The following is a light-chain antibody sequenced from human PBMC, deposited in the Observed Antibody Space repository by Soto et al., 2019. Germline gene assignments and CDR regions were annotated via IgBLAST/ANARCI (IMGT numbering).Light chain of an antibody. Sequence: IVLTQSPVTLSISPVEMSTRSCRSSQSVSSRLAWYQQRPGQAPRLLISGASSRATGIPDRFSGSGSGTDFTLTISRLEPEDFALYYCQPYANNSPITFGQGTRLEI. V-gene: IGKV3-20*01. CDR3: QPYANNSPIT. J-gene: IGKJ5*01. CDR1: QSVSSR. CDR2: GAS.